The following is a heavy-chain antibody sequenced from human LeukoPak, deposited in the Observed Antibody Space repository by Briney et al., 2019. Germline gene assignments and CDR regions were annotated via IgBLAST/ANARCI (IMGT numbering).Heavy chain of an antibody. D-gene: IGHD2-2*01. J-gene: IGHJ4*02. CDR1: GYTFTSYG. Sequence: ASVKVSCKASGYTFTSYGISWVRQAPGQGLEWMGWISAYNGNTNYAQKLQGRVTMTTDTATSTAYMELRSLRSDDTAVYYCATQYCSSTSCYPYWVDYWGQGTLVAVSS. V-gene: IGHV1-18*01. CDR3: ATQYCSSTSCYPYWVDY. CDR2: ISAYNGNT.